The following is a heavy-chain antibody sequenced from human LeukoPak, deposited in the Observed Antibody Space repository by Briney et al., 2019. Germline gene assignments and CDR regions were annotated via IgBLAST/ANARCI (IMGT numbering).Heavy chain of an antibody. J-gene: IGHJ6*02. CDR1: GFTFSRYT. CDR3: ASYRTSYYTVDV. V-gene: IGHV3-30*04. Sequence: GGSLRLSCVASGFTFSRYTMYWVRQAPGKGLEWVASISSDARDKFYADSVTGRFTVSRDNSKNTLYAQVNSLRGEDTAVYYCASYRTSYYTVDVWGQGTTVTVSS. CDR2: ISSDARDK. D-gene: IGHD3-22*01.